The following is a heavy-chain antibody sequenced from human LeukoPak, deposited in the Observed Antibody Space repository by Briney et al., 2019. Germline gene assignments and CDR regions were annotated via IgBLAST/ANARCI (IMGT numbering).Heavy chain of an antibody. J-gene: IGHJ3*02. CDR2: FDPVDSDT. CDR3: AREDTAYAFDI. CDR1: GYSFTSYW. V-gene: IGHV5-51*01. D-gene: IGHD5-18*01. Sequence: GESLDTPWKGSGYSFTSYWIGWVRQMPAKGLEWMVIFDPVDSDTRYSASSQGQVTISADKSISTAYVQWSSLRASDTAMYYCAREDTAYAFDIWGEGTMVTVSS.